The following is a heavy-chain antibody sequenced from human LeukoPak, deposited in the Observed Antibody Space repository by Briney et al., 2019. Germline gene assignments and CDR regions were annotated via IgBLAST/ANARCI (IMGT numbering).Heavy chain of an antibody. D-gene: IGHD3-22*01. CDR2: ISSSSSTI. Sequence: GGSLRLSCAASGFTFSSYSMNWVRKAPGKGLEWVSYISSSSSTIFYADSVKGRFTISRDNAKNSLYLQMNSLRDEDTAVYYCARDSFPYDSSGYYPGAFDIWGQGTMVTVSS. J-gene: IGHJ3*02. CDR1: GFTFSSYS. CDR3: ARDSFPYDSSGYYPGAFDI. V-gene: IGHV3-48*02.